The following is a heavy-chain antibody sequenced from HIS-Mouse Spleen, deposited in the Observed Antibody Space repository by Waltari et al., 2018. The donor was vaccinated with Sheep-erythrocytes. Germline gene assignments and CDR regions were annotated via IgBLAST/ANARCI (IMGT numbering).Heavy chain of an antibody. CDR2: IYYSGRT. D-gene: IGHD1-26*01. CDR3: ARLELGQFDY. Sequence: QVQLQESGPGLVKPSETLSLTCTVSGGSISSYYWSWIRQPPGKGLEWIGYIYYSGRTHSNPSLQGRGPISVDTSKNQFSLELSSVTAADTGVYYCARLELGQFDYWGQGTLVTVSS. J-gene: IGHJ4*02. V-gene: IGHV4-59*08. CDR1: GGSISSYY.